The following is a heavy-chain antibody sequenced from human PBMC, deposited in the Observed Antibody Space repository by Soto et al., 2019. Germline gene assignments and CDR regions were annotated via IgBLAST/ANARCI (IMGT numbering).Heavy chain of an antibody. CDR1: GGSISSGGYY. V-gene: IGHV4-31*03. CDR3: ARDLTADPMGSSWPPRPSNCFDL. Sequence: PSETLSLTCTVSGGSISSGGYYWSWIRQHPGKGLEWIGYIYYSGSTYYNPSLKSRVTISVDTSKNQFSLKLSSVTAADTAVYYCARDLTADPMGSSWPPRPSNCFDLWGQGILVTVSS. CDR2: IYYSGST. D-gene: IGHD6-13*01. J-gene: IGHJ5*02.